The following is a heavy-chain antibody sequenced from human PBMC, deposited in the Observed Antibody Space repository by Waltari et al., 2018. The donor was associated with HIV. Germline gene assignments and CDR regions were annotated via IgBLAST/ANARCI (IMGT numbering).Heavy chain of an antibody. CDR2: ISSSSSPT. J-gene: IGHJ4*02. CDR1: GFPFSSYR. Sequence: EVQLVESGGNLVQPGGSLRLSCAASGFPFSSYRMNWVRQAPGKGLEWVSYISSSSSPTYYADSVRGRFTISRDNAKNSLYLQMNSLRDEDTAVYYCARRIAAGGTQYFEYWGQGTLVTVSS. CDR3: ARRIAAGGTQYFEY. D-gene: IGHD6-13*01. V-gene: IGHV3-48*02.